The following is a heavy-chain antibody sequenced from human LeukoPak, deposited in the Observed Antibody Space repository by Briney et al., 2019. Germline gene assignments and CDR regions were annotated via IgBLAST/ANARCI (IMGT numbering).Heavy chain of an antibody. J-gene: IGHJ4*02. D-gene: IGHD5-12*01. Sequence: PGGSLRLSCAASGFTLTTYAMTWVRQAPGKGPEWVSTINGSGGKTYYADSLKGRFTISRDNSKNTLYLQLNSLRAEDTAVYSCAIGPPYGGYSDWGQGTLVTVSS. CDR3: AIGPPYGGYSD. CDR1: GFTLTTYA. V-gene: IGHV3-23*01. CDR2: INGSGGKT.